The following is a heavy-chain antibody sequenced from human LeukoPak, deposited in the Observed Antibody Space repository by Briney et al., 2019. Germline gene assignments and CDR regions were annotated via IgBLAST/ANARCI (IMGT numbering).Heavy chain of an antibody. J-gene: IGHJ4*02. Sequence: GGSLRLSCAASGFTFSNYAMSWVRQAPGKGLEWVSAISGSGGSTYYADSVKGRFTISRDNSKNTLYLQMNSLRAEDTAVYYCANIVGIVGATLWDGYFDYWGQGTLVTVSS. D-gene: IGHD1-26*01. CDR3: ANIVGIVGATLWDGYFDY. V-gene: IGHV3-23*01. CDR2: ISGSGGST. CDR1: GFTFSNYA.